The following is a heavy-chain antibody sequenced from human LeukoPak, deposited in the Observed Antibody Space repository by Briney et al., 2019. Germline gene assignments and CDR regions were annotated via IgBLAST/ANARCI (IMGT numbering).Heavy chain of an antibody. D-gene: IGHD3-16*01. Sequence: GGSLRLSCASSGFTFSSYAMSWVRQGPGKGLEWVSTISGSGSYTYYADSVKGPFTISRDNSKNTLYLQMNSLRAEDMAVYHCAKETSAYRYLDYWGQGTLVTVSS. J-gene: IGHJ4*02. CDR3: AKETSAYRYLDY. V-gene: IGHV3-23*01. CDR1: GFTFSSYA. CDR2: ISGSGSYT.